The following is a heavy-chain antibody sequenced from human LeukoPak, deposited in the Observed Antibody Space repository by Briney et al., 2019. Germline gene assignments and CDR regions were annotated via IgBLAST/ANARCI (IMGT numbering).Heavy chain of an antibody. CDR1: GGSISSSSYY. CDR3: ARRRWVRGPDVVNPFDY. V-gene: IGHV4-39*01. Sequence: SETLSLTCTVSGGSISSSSYYWGWIRQPPGKGLEWIGSIYYSGSTYYNPSLKSRVTISVDTSKNQFSLKLSSVTAADTAVYYCARRRWVRGPDVVNPFDYWGQGTLVTVSS. J-gene: IGHJ4*02. CDR2: IYYSGST. D-gene: IGHD5-12*01.